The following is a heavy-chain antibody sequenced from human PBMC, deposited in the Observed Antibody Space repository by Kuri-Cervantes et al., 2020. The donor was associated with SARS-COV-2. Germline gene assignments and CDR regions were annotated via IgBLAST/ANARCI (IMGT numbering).Heavy chain of an antibody. CDR1: GFTVSSNY. Sequence: GGSLRLSCAASGFTVSSNYMSWVRQAPGKGLEWVSVIYSGGSTYYADSVKGRFTISRDNSKNTLYLQMNSLRAKDTAVYYCARDRGSGYYPHDAFDIWGQGTMVTVSS. CDR2: IYSGGST. CDR3: ARDRGSGYYPHDAFDI. D-gene: IGHD3-3*01. J-gene: IGHJ3*02. V-gene: IGHV3-66*02.